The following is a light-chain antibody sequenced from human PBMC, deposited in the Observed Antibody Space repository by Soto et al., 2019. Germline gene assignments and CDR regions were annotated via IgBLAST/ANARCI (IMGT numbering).Light chain of an antibody. CDR1: NIGRKN. J-gene: IGLJ3*02. V-gene: IGLV3-21*02. Sequence: SYELTQPPSVSVALGRTARFSCEGINIGRKNVHWYQQKSGQAPVLVVHDDSDRPSGIPARFSGSNSGNAATLSISRVEAGDEADYYCQVWDTVSDCVFGGGTKMTVL. CDR3: QVWDTVSDCV. CDR2: DDS.